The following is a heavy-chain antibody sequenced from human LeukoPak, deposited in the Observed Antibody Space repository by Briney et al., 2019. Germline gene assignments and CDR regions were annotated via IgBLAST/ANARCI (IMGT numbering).Heavy chain of an antibody. CDR1: GGSFSGYY. J-gene: IGHJ4*02. Sequence: PSETLSLTCAVHGGSFSGYYWSWIRQPPGKGLEWMGEINHSGSTNYNPSLKSRVTISVDTSKNQFSLKLSSVTAADTAVYYCAREGVVGAYGHFDYWGQGTLVTVSS. D-gene: IGHD2-15*01. CDR3: AREGVVGAYGHFDY. V-gene: IGHV4-34*01. CDR2: INHSGST.